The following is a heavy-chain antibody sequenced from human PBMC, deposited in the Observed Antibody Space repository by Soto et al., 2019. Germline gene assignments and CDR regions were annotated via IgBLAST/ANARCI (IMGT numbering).Heavy chain of an antibody. Sequence: GGSLRLSCAASGFTFSSYSMNWVRQAPGKGLEWVSYISSSSSTIYYADSVKGRFTISRDNAKNSLYLQMNSLRAEDTAVYYCARDPPPTTVTTFYFFDYWGQGTLVTVSS. CDR3: ARDPPPTTVTTFYFFDY. CDR2: ISSSSSTI. CDR1: GFTFSSYS. J-gene: IGHJ4*02. V-gene: IGHV3-48*01. D-gene: IGHD4-17*01.